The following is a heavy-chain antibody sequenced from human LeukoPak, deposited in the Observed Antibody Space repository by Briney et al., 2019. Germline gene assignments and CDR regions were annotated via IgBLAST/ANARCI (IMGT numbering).Heavy chain of an antibody. CDR3: AKDFSYGYASFDY. Sequence: GGSLRLSCAASGFTFSSYAMHWVRQAPGKGLEWVAVISYDGSNKYYADSVKGRFTISRDNSKNTLYLQMNSLRAEDTAVYYCAKDFSYGYASFDYWGQGTLVTVSS. V-gene: IGHV3-30-3*01. CDR1: GFTFSSYA. CDR2: ISYDGSNK. J-gene: IGHJ4*02. D-gene: IGHD5-18*01.